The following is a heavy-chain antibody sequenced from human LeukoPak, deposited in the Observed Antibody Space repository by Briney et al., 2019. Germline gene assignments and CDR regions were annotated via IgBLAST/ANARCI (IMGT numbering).Heavy chain of an antibody. J-gene: IGHJ4*02. D-gene: IGHD2-2*01. CDR2: IYYSGST. Sequence: IPSETLSLTCAVSGYSISSSDWWGWIRQPPGKGLEWIGNIYYSGSTYYNPSLKSRVTMSVDTSKNRFSLKLSSVTAVDTAVYYCARKSRLGYYFDYWGQGTLVTVSS. CDR3: ARKSRLGYYFDY. V-gene: IGHV4-28*01. CDR1: GYSISSSDW.